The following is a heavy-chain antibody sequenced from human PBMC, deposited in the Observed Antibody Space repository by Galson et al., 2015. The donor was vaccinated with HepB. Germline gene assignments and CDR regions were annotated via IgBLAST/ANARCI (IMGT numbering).Heavy chain of an antibody. V-gene: IGHV1-18*01. Sequence: SVKVSCKASGYTFTNYGISWVRQAPGQGLEWMGWTSAYNGATNYAQKLQGRVTMTTDTSTSTAYMELRSLRSDDTAVYYCARDRYCSSTSCYTAHFDIWGQGTMVTVSS. CDR2: TSAYNGAT. CDR3: ARDRYCSSTSCYTAHFDI. J-gene: IGHJ3*02. D-gene: IGHD2-2*02. CDR1: GYTFTNYG.